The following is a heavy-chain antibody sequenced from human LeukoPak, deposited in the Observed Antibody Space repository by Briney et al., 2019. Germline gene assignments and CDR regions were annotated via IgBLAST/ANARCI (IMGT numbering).Heavy chain of an antibody. J-gene: IGHJ4*02. D-gene: IGHD6-6*01. Sequence: KPSETLSLTCAVYGVSFSGYYLSWIRQPPGKGLEWIGEINHSGSTNYNPALKSRVTISVDTSKNQFSLKLNSVTAADTAVYYCARASPGGSSSYYWGQGTLVTVSS. CDR3: ARASPGGSSSYY. V-gene: IGHV4-34*01. CDR2: INHSGST. CDR1: GVSFSGYY.